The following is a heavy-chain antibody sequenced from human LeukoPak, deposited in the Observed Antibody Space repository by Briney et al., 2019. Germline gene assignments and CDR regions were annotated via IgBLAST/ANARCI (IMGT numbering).Heavy chain of an antibody. Sequence: SETLSLTCTVSGGSISSGSYYWSWIRQPAGKGLEWIGRIYTSGSTNYNPSLKSRVTISVDTSKNQFSLKLSSVTAADTAVYYCARGPYGSGISNWFDPWGQGTLVIVSS. D-gene: IGHD3-10*01. CDR3: ARGPYGSGISNWFDP. CDR1: GGSISSGSYY. CDR2: IYTSGST. V-gene: IGHV4-61*02. J-gene: IGHJ5*02.